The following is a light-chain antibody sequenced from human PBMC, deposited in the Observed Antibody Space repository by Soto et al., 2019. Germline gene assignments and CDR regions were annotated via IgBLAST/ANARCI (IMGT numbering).Light chain of an antibody. CDR1: QSVSSS. CDR2: GAS. CDR3: QQYNSWPPIT. V-gene: IGKV3-15*01. Sequence: EIVLTQSPATVSFSPGERSTLSFISSQSVSSSLAWYQQKPGQAPRLLIYGASTRATGIPARFSGSGSGTEFTLTISSLQSEDFAVYYCQQYNSWPPITFGQGTRLEIK. J-gene: IGKJ5*01.